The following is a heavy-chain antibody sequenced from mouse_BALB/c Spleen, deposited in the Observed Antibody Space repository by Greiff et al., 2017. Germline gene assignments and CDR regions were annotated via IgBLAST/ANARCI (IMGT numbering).Heavy chain of an antibody. J-gene: IGHJ1*01. CDR1: GFTFSNYW. V-gene: IGHV6-6*02. CDR2: IRLKSNNYAT. CDR3: TRRAGSSWYFDV. Sequence: EVQLVESGGGLVQPGGSMKLSCVASGFTFSNYWMNWVRQSPEKGLEWVAEIRLKSNNYATHYAESVKGRFTISRDDSKSSVYLQMNNLRAEDTGIYYCTRRAGSSWYFDVWGAGTTVTASS. D-gene: IGHD1-1*01.